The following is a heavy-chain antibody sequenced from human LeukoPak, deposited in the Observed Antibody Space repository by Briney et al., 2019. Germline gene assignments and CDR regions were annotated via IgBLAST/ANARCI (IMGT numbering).Heavy chain of an antibody. CDR2: IKQDGSEV. J-gene: IGHJ4*02. CDR3: ARDFI. CDR1: GFTFSSHW. V-gene: IGHV3-7*05. Sequence: GGSLRLSCVGSGFTFSSHWMSWVRQAPGKGLEWVANIKQDGSEVDYVDSVKGRFTISRDNDKNSLFLQMNSLRAEDTAVCYCARDFIWGQGTLVTVSS. D-gene: IGHD3-10*01.